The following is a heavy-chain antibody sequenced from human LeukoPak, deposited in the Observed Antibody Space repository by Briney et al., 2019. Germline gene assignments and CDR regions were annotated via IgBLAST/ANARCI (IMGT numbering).Heavy chain of an antibody. D-gene: IGHD3-22*01. Sequence: SETLSLTCTVSGGSISSYYWSWIRQPPGRGLEWIGYVYYSGSTNYNPSLKSRVTISVDTSKNQFSLKLSSVTAADTAVYYCARDHYYDSSGYTFRHWGQGTLVTVSS. CDR1: GGSISSYY. CDR3: ARDHYYDSSGYTFRH. J-gene: IGHJ1*01. CDR2: VYYSGST. V-gene: IGHV4-59*01.